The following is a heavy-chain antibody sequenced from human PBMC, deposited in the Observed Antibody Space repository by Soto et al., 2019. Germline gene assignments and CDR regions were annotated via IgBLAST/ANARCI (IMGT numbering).Heavy chain of an antibody. Sequence: PSETLSLTCTVSGGSISSSSYYWGWIRQPPGKGLEWIGSIYYSGSTYYNPSLKSRVTISVDTSKNQFSLKLSSVTAADTAVYYCARGDPVSITMIVAEDLDCYYGMDVWGQGTTVTVSS. J-gene: IGHJ6*02. CDR3: ARGDPVSITMIVAEDLDCYYGMDV. CDR2: IYYSGST. CDR1: GGSISSSSYY. V-gene: IGHV4-39*01. D-gene: IGHD3-22*01.